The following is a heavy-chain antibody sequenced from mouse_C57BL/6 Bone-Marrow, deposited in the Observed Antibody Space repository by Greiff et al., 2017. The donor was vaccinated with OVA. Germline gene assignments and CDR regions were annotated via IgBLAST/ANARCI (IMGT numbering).Heavy chain of an antibody. CDR3: TRYPFTTVSFDY. J-gene: IGHJ2*01. CDR1: GYTFTDYE. V-gene: IGHV1-15*01. CDR2: IDPETGGT. D-gene: IGHD1-1*01. Sequence: QVQLKESGAELVRPGASVTLSCKASGYTFTDYEMHWVKQTPVHGLEWIGAIDPETGGTAYNQKFKGKAILNADKSSSTAYMELRSLTSEDSAVYYCTRYPFTTVSFDYWGQGTTLTVSS.